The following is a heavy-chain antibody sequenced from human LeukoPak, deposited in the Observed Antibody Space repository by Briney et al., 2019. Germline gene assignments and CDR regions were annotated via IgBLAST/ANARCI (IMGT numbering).Heavy chain of an antibody. CDR1: GYTFTSYG. J-gene: IGHJ4*02. Sequence: ASVKVSCKASGYTFTSYGISWVRQAPGQGLEWMGWISAYNGNTNYAQKLQGRVTMTTDTSTSTAYMELRSLRSDDTAVYYCARDVSGSKPDFVARLWDLDDCGQGTLVSVSS. D-gene: IGHD4/OR15-4a*01. CDR2: ISAYNGNT. CDR3: ARDVSGSKPDFVARLWDLDD. V-gene: IGHV1-18*01.